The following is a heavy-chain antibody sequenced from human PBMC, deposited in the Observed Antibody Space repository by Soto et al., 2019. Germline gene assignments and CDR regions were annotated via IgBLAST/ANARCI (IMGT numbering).Heavy chain of an antibody. J-gene: IGHJ6*02. CDR3: AKEPRLFGVVSYYGMDV. V-gene: IGHV3-23*01. D-gene: IGHD2-21*01. Sequence: EVQLLESGGGLVQHGGSLRLSCAASGFTFSSYAMSWVRQAPGKGLEWVSAISGSGGSTYYADSVKGRFTIARDNSKNTLYLQMNSLRAEDTAVYYCAKEPRLFGVVSYYGMDVWGQGTRVTVPS. CDR1: GFTFSSYA. CDR2: ISGSGGST.